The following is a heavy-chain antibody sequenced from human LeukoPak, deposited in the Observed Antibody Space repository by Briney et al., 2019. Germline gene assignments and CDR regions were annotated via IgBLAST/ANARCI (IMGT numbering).Heavy chain of an antibody. Sequence: GGSLRLSCAASGFTFSSYAMSWVRQAPGKGLEWVSAISGSGGSTYYADSVKGRFTISRDNAKNSLYLQMNSLRAEDTAVYYCARDLSSWYYFDYWGQGTLVTVSS. V-gene: IGHV3-23*01. CDR2: ISGSGGST. J-gene: IGHJ4*02. CDR1: GFTFSSYA. CDR3: ARDLSSWYYFDY. D-gene: IGHD6-13*01.